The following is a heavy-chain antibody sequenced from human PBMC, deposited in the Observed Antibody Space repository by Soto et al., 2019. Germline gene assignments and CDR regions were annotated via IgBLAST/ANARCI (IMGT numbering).Heavy chain of an antibody. D-gene: IGHD6-25*01. V-gene: IGHV3-33*01. Sequence: GGSLRLSCAASGFTFSSYGMHWVRQAPGKGLEWVAVIWYDGSNKYYADSVKGRFTISRDNSKNTLYLQMNSLRAEDTAVYYCARVRHEHSIAAIYAMDVWGQGTTATHSS. CDR1: GFTFSSYG. CDR3: ARVRHEHSIAAIYAMDV. CDR2: IWYDGSNK. J-gene: IGHJ6*02.